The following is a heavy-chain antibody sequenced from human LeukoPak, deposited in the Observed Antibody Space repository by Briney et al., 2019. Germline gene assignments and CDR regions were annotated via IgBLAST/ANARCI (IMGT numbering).Heavy chain of an antibody. CDR3: AKGDIVVVPSGRYYYYMDV. V-gene: IGHV3-43*02. Sequence: GGSLRLSCAASGFTFDDYAMHWVRQAPGKGLEWVSLTSGDGGSTYYADSVKGRFTISRDNSKNSLYLQMNSLRTEDTALYYCAKGDIVVVPSGRYYYYMDVWGKGTTVTVSS. J-gene: IGHJ6*03. CDR2: TSGDGGST. D-gene: IGHD2-2*01. CDR1: GFTFDDYA.